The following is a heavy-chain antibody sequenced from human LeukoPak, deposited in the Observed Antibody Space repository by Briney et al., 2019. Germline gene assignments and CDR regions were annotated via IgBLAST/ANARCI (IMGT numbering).Heavy chain of an antibody. CDR1: GFTFSRYS. CDR3: ARDDGAYYDSSGNDY. CDR2: ISTSSNYI. J-gene: IGHJ4*02. D-gene: IGHD3-22*01. Sequence: GGSLRRSCGASGFTFSRYSMKWVRQAPGKGLEWVSSISTSSNYIYYADSVKGRFTISRDNARKSLYLEMNSLRADDTAVYYCARDDGAYYDSSGNDYWGQGTLVTVSS. V-gene: IGHV3-21*01.